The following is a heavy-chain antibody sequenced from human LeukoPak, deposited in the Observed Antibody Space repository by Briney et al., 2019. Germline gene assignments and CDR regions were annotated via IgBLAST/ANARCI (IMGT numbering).Heavy chain of an antibody. D-gene: IGHD2-15*01. CDR2: ISSIGGNT. Sequence: GGSLRLSCAASGFTFSSYAMSWVRQARGKGLEWVSSISSIGGNTFYAGSVRGRFTIYRDNYKNTLYLQMNSLRAEDTAVYFCATLNTPFDYWGQGILVTVSS. CDR1: GFTFSSYA. J-gene: IGHJ4*02. V-gene: IGHV3-23*01. CDR3: ATLNTPFDY.